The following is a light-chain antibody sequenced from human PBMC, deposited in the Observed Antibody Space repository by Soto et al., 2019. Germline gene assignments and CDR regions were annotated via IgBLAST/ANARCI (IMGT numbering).Light chain of an antibody. CDR3: QQYDKWPRT. V-gene: IGKV3-15*01. CDR1: QSLANSF. J-gene: IGKJ1*01. CDR2: GAS. Sequence: EFVLTQSPGTLSLSPGERATLSCRASQSLANSFIAWYQQKPGQSPRLLIYGASARATGIPARFSGGGSGAEYTLTISSLQSEDFAVYYCQQYDKWPRTFGQGTKVDIK.